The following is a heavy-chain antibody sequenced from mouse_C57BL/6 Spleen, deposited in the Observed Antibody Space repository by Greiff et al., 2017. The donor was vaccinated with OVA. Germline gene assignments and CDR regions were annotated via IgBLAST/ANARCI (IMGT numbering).Heavy chain of an antibody. D-gene: IGHD1-1*01. CDR3: AKYGSSYEYFDV. J-gene: IGHJ1*03. CDR1: GYTFTSYW. V-gene: IGHV1-61*01. Sequence: QVQLQQSGAELVRPGSSVKLSCKASGYTFTSYWMDWVKQRPGQGLEWIGNIYPSDSETHYNQKFKDKATLTVDKSSSTAYMQLSSLTSEDSAVYYCAKYGSSYEYFDVWGTGTTVTVSS. CDR2: IYPSDSET.